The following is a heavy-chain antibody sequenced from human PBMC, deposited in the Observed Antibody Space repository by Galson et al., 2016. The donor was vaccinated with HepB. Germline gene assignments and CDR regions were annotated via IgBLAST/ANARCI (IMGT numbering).Heavy chain of an antibody. V-gene: IGHV3-21*01. D-gene: IGHD5-12*01. CDR1: GFTFSSYY. CDR3: ARKEYSGYDWYFDL. Sequence: SLRLSCAASGFTFSSYYMNWVRQAPGKGLEWVSSISSSSSYIYYADSVKGRFTISRDKAKKSLFLQMNSLRAEDTAVYFCARKEYSGYDWYFDLWGRGTLVTVSS. CDR2: ISSSSSYI. J-gene: IGHJ2*01.